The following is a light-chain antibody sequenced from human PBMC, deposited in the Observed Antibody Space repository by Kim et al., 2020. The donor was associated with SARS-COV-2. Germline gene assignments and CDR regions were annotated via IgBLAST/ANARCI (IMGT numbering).Light chain of an antibody. Sequence: LSPGERATLSCRASQSVRSKLAWYQQKPGQTPRLLIYDASNRATGIPTRFGGSGSGTDFTLTISSLEPEDFAVYYCQQRNDWPITFGPGTKVDIK. V-gene: IGKV3-11*01. CDR1: QSVRSK. CDR2: DAS. J-gene: IGKJ3*01. CDR3: QQRNDWPIT.